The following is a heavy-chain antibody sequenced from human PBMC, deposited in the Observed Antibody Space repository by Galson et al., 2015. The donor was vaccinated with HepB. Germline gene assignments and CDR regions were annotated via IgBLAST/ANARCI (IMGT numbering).Heavy chain of an antibody. V-gene: IGHV3-33*08. D-gene: IGHD7-27*01. Sequence: SLRLSCAAYGFTFSSYAMGWVRQGPGKGLEWVALVWFDGSGKEYADSVKGRFTISRDNSKNTVYLQMNSLRAEDTAVFYCTREKSGDAFDIWGQGTMVTVSS. J-gene: IGHJ3*02. CDR2: VWFDGSGK. CDR1: GFTFSSYA. CDR3: TREKSGDAFDI.